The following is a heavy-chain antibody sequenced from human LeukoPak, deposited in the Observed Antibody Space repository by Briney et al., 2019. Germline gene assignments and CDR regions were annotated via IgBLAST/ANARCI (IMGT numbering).Heavy chain of an antibody. CDR3: ARDLYGDYSFDY. J-gene: IGHJ4*02. V-gene: IGHV3-21*01. CDR1: GFTFISYT. CDR2: ISSSSTYI. Sequence: PGGSLRLSRAASGFTFISYTMNWVRQAPGKGLEWVSSISSSSTYIYYADSLKGRFTISRDNAKNSLYLQMNSLRAEDTAVYYCARDLYGDYSFDYWGQGTLVTVSS. D-gene: IGHD4-17*01.